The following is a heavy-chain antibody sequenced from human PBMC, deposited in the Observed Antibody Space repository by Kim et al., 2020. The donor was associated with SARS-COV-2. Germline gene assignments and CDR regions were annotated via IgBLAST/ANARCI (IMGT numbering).Heavy chain of an antibody. Sequence: GGSLRLSCAASGFTFSSYWMHWVRQAPGKGLEWVSGINSDGSSTYYADSVKGRFTISRDNAKNTLYLQMNSLRAEDTAVYYCAREVGATYDLDYWGQGTLDTVS. CDR3: AREVGATYDLDY. D-gene: IGHD1-26*01. CDR2: INSDGSST. J-gene: IGHJ4*02. CDR1: GFTFSSYW. V-gene: IGHV3-74*01.